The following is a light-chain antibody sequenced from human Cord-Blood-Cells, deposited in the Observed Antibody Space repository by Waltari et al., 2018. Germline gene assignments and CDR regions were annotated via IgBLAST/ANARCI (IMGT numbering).Light chain of an antibody. CDR1: SSDVGGYNY. CDR2: DFS. J-gene: IGLJ3*02. V-gene: IGLV2-14*01. CDR3: SSYTSSSTLV. Sequence: QSALTQPASVSGSPGQSITISCTGTSSDVGGYNYVSWYQQHPGKAPKLMNYDFSKRPSGGSNRFSGSKSGNTASLTISGLQAEDEADYYCSSYTSSSTLVFGGGTKLTVL.